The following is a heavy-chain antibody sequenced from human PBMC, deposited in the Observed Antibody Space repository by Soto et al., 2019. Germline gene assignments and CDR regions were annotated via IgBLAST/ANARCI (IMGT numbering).Heavy chain of an antibody. CDR3: ARLRGSGPRTAAALLDY. D-gene: IGHD6-13*01. V-gene: IGHV4-39*01. Sequence: QLQLQESGPGLVKPSETLSLTCTVSGGSISSTSFYWGWIREPPGKGLECIGTLYYTGATYYNPSLKSRLTISIDTSKNQFSLKLSSVTAADTAVYYCARLRGSGPRTAAALLDYWGQGSLVTVSS. J-gene: IGHJ4*02. CDR1: GGSISSTSFY. CDR2: LYYTGAT.